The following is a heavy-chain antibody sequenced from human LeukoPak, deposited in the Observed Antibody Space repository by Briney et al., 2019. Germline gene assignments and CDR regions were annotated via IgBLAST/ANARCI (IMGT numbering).Heavy chain of an antibody. CDR1: GGSISSYY. CDR2: IHHSGES. J-gene: IGHJ2*01. Sequence: SETLSLTCTVSGGSISSYYWSWVRQPPGKGLEWIGEIHHSGESNYNPSLKSRVTLSIDKSTNQFSLKLSSVTAADTAIYYCARDSPAYCSGNNCYNWYFDLWGRGILITVSS. V-gene: IGHV4/OR15-8*02. D-gene: IGHD2-15*01. CDR3: ARDSPAYCSGNNCYNWYFDL.